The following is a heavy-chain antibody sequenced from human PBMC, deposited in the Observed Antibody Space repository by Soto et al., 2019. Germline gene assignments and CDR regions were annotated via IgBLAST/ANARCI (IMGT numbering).Heavy chain of an antibody. D-gene: IGHD3-16*01. CDR3: ARDLWGSRTVDY. J-gene: IGHJ4*02. Sequence: QVQLVQSGAEVKEPGASVKVSCKASGYTFQNYHMHWVRQAPGQGLEWMGIIHPSGDTKTYAQRFQGRLAMTRDTSTSTAYMELSSLTSEDTAVYFCARDLWGSRTVDYWGQGTLVTVSS. CDR2: IHPSGDTK. V-gene: IGHV1-46*02. CDR1: GYTFQNYH.